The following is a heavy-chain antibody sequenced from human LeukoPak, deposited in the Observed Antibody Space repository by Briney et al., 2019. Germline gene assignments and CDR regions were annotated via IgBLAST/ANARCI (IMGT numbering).Heavy chain of an antibody. V-gene: IGHV3-30-3*01. Sequence: GGSLRLSCAASGFTFSSYAMHWVRQAPGKGLEWVAVISYDGSNKYYADSVKGRFTISRDNSKNTLYLQMNSLRAEDTAVYYCAKVLRFLEWLPYYWGQGTLVTVSS. J-gene: IGHJ4*02. CDR1: GFTFSSYA. D-gene: IGHD3-3*01. CDR3: AKVLRFLEWLPYY. CDR2: ISYDGSNK.